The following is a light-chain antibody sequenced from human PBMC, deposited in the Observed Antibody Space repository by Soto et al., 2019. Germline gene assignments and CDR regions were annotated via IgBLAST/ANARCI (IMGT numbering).Light chain of an antibody. Sequence: DIQLTQSPSSVSASVGDRVTLTCRASQDVSNWLAWYQQKPGKAPNLLIFAASNLQSGVPSRFSGSGSGTDFTLTIRSLQPEDSATYYCHQTNSVPPTFGQGTKLQIK. CDR3: HQTNSVPPT. J-gene: IGKJ2*01. V-gene: IGKV1-12*01. CDR2: AAS. CDR1: QDVSNW.